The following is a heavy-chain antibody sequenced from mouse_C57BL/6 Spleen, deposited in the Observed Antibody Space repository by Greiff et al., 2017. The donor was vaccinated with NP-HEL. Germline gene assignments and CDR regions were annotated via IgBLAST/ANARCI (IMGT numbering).Heavy chain of an antibody. CDR2: INPSNGGT. V-gene: IGHV1-53*01. D-gene: IGHD1-1*01. CDR1: GYTFPSYW. CDR3: ARPSLLRYWYFDV. Sequence: VQLQQPGTELVKPGASVKLSCKASGYTFPSYWMHWVKQRPGPGLEWIGTINPSNGGTNYNEKFKSKATLTVDKSSSTAYMQLSSLTSEDSAVYYGARPSLLRYWYFDVWGTGTTVTVSS. J-gene: IGHJ1*03.